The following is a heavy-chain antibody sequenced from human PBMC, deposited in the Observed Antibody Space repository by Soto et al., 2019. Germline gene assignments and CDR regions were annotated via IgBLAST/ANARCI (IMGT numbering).Heavy chain of an antibody. CDR1: GYTFTSDG. Sequence: VSGKGSCKACGYTFTSDGSGWGRQATGQGREWMGWISAYNGNTNYAQKLQGRVTMTTDTSTSTAYMELRSLRSDDTAVYYCARMDTAMVSGPDFDYWGQGTLVTVSS. V-gene: IGHV1-18*04. CDR2: ISAYNGNT. CDR3: ARMDTAMVSGPDFDY. J-gene: IGHJ4*02. D-gene: IGHD5-18*01.